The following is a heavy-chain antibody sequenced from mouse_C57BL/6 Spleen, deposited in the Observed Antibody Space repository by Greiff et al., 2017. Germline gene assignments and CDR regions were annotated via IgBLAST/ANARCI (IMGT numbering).Heavy chain of an antibody. J-gene: IGHJ1*03. V-gene: IGHV5-16*01. CDR1: GFTFSDYY. Sequence: DVKLVESEGGLVQPGSSMKLSCTASGFTFSDYYMAWVRQVPEKGLEWVANINYDGSSTYYLDSLKSRFIISRDNAKNILYLQMSSLKSEDTATYYCARDLTTVGYFDVWGTGTTVTVSS. D-gene: IGHD1-1*01. CDR3: ARDLTTVGYFDV. CDR2: INYDGSST.